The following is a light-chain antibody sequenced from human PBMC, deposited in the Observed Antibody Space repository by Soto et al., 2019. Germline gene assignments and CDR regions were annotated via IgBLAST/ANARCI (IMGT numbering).Light chain of an antibody. CDR1: QTISSW. CDR2: KAS. V-gene: IGKV1-5*03. Sequence: DIQMSQSPSTLSGSVGDGVTITCRASQTISSWLAWYQQKPGKAPKLLIYKASTLKSGVPSRFSGSGSGTEFTLTISSLQPDDFATYYCQHYNSYSEAFGQGTKVDNK. J-gene: IGKJ1*01. CDR3: QHYNSYSEA.